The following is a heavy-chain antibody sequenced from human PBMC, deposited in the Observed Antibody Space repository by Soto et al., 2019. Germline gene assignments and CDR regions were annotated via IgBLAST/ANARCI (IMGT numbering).Heavy chain of an antibody. CDR1: GGSISSGGYY. J-gene: IGHJ4*02. CDR2: IYYSGST. V-gene: IGHV4-31*03. D-gene: IGHD5-12*01. Sequence: QVQLQESGPGLVKPSQTLSLTCTVSGGSISSGGYYWSWIRQHPGKGLEWIGYIYYSGSTYYTPSLKSRVTISVDTSKNQFSLKLSSVTAADTAVYYCATRTARDGYNFYYWGQGTLVTVSS. CDR3: ATRTARDGYNFYY.